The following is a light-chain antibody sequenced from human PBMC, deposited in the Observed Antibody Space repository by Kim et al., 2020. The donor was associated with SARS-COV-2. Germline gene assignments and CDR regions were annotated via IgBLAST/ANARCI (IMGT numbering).Light chain of an antibody. J-gene: IGLJ2*01. V-gene: IGLV3-1*01. Sequence: SYELTQPPSVSVSPGQTASITCSGDKLGDKYACWYQQKPGQSPVLVIYQDSKRPSGIPERFSGSNSGNTATLTIIGTQAMDEADYYCQAWDSSTAVFGGG. CDR2: QDS. CDR3: QAWDSSTAV. CDR1: KLGDKY.